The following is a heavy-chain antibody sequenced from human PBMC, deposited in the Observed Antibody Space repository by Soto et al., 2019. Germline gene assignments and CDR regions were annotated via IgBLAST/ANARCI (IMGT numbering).Heavy chain of an antibody. Sequence: SETLSLTCSVSGYSVSSSDYYWAWIRQPPGKGLEWIGSMLYSGLTYYNPSLKSRVTLSVDTSKNQFSVRLNSVTASDAAVYYCAPLSVSLSGPYGIHVWGQGTTVTVSS. V-gene: IGHV4-39*01. CDR3: APLSVSLSGPYGIHV. J-gene: IGHJ6*02. D-gene: IGHD2-15*01. CDR1: GYSVSSSDYY. CDR2: MLYSGLT.